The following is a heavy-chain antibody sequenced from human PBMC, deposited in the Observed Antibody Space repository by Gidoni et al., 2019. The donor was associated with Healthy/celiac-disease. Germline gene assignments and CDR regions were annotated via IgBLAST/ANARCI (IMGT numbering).Heavy chain of an antibody. CDR2: ISAYNGNT. Sequence: VQLVQSGAEVKKPGDSVKVSCTASGYTFTTYGISWVRQDPGPGLEGMGWISAYNGNTNYAQKLQGRVTMTTDTATSTAYMELRSLRSDDTTVYYCARSRAVTTLDAFDIWGQGTMVTVSS. CDR1: GYTFTTYG. D-gene: IGHD4-17*01. V-gene: IGHV1-18*01. J-gene: IGHJ3*02. CDR3: ARSRAVTTLDAFDI.